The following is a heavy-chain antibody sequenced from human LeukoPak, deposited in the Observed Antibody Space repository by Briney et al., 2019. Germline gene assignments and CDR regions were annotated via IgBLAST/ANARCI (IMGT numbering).Heavy chain of an antibody. CDR1: GYTFTGYY. J-gene: IGHJ4*02. CDR3: ARDQYCIGGNCFPYFYY. D-gene: IGHD2-15*01. Sequence: ASVKVSCKASGYTFTGYYIHWVRQAPGQGLEWMGSINPNSGDTNYAQKFQGRVTMTRDTSICTTYMELNRLRSDDTAVYYCARDQYCIGGNCFPYFYYWGQGTLVTVSS. V-gene: IGHV1-2*02. CDR2: INPNSGDT.